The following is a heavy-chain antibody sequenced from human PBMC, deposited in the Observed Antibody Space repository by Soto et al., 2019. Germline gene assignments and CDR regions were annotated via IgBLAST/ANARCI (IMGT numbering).Heavy chain of an antibody. CDR1: GFSFSTYS. J-gene: IGHJ3*02. Sequence: GGSLRLSCAASGFSFSTYSMNWVRQAPGKGLERVSYISSSSSIISYADSVKGRFTISRDNAKNSLYLQVNSLRAEDTAVYFCARNKNYAFDIWGQGTMVTVSS. D-gene: IGHD1-7*01. CDR3: ARNKNYAFDI. CDR2: ISSSSSII. V-gene: IGHV3-48*01.